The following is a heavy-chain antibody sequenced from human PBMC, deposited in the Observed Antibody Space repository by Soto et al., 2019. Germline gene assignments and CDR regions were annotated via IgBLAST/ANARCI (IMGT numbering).Heavy chain of an antibody. D-gene: IGHD1-26*01. CDR2: ISYDGSNK. V-gene: IGHV3-30-3*01. CDR1: GFTFSSYA. CDR3: ASYGSPRAY. Sequence: PGGSLRLSCAASGFTFSSYAMHWVRQAPGKGLEWVAVISYDGSNKYYADSVKGRFTISRDNSKNTLYLQMNSLRAEDTAVYYCASYGSPRAYWGQGTLVTVSS. J-gene: IGHJ4*02.